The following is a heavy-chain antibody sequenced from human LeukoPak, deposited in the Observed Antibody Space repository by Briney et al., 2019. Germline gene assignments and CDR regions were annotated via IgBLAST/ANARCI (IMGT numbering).Heavy chain of an antibody. CDR2: INHSGST. J-gene: IGHJ6*02. CDR1: GGSFSGCY. D-gene: IGHD3-22*01. CDR3: ASVGLIAPSDV. V-gene: IGHV4-34*01. Sequence: PSETLSLTCAVYGGSFSGCYWSWIRQPPGKGLEWIGEINHSGSTNYNPSLKSRVTISVDTSKNQFSLKLSSVTAADTAVYYCASVGLIAPSDVWGQGTTVTVSS.